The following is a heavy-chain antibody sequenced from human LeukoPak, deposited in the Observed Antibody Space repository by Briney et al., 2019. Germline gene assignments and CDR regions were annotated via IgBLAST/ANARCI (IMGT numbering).Heavy chain of an antibody. CDR3: TRDKQQLDDY. J-gene: IGHJ4*02. D-gene: IGHD1-1*01. CDR1: GFTFSSYA. V-gene: IGHV3-23*01. Sequence: GGSLRLSCAASGFTFSSYAMSWVRQPPGKGLEWVSAVNGGGGDTYYADSVKGRFTISRDNSKSTLYLQMNSLRAEDTAVYYCTRDKQQLDDYWGQGTLVTVSS. CDR2: VNGGGGDT.